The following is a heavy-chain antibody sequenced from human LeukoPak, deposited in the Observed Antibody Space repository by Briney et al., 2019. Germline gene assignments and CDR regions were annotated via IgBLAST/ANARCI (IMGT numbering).Heavy chain of an antibody. CDR2: INTNTGNP. Sequence: VASVKVSCKASGYTFTSYAMNWVRQAPGQGLEWMGWINTNTGNPTYAQGFTGRFVFSLDTSVSTAYLQISSLKAEDTAVYYCAREGWFGELFHWFDPWGQGTLVTVSS. CDR1: GYTFTSYA. V-gene: IGHV7-4-1*02. CDR3: AREGWFGELFHWFDP. J-gene: IGHJ5*02. D-gene: IGHD3-10*01.